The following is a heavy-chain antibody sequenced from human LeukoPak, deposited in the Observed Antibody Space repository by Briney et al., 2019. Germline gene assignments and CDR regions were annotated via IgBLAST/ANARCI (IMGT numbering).Heavy chain of an antibody. D-gene: IGHD1-26*01. J-gene: IGHJ5*02. Sequence: ASVKVSCKASGYTFTGYYMHWVRQAPGQGLEWMGRINPNSGGTNYAQKFQGRVTVTRDTSTSTVYMELSSLRSEDTAVYYCARVSGSYSGDNWFDPWGQGTLVTVSS. V-gene: IGHV1-2*06. CDR2: INPNSGGT. CDR3: ARVSGSYSGDNWFDP. CDR1: GYTFTGYY.